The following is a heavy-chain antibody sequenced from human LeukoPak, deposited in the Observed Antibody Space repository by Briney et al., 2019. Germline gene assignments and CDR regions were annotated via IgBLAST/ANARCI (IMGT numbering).Heavy chain of an antibody. CDR1: GFTFSDYY. V-gene: IGHV3-11*06. Sequence: GGSLRLSCAASGFTFSDYYMSWIRQAPGKGLEWVSYISSSSGYTNYADSVKGRFTISRDNAKNSLYLQMNSLRAEDTAVYYCARGSAAGNFFDYWGQGTLVTVSS. CDR3: ARGSAAGNFFDY. D-gene: IGHD6-13*01. J-gene: IGHJ4*02. CDR2: ISSSSGYT.